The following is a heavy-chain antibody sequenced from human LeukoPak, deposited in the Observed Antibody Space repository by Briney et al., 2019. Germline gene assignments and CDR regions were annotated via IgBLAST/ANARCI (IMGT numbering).Heavy chain of an antibody. CDR3: ARDGAAGT. V-gene: IGHV4-61*08. J-gene: IGHJ5*02. CDR2: IYYSGST. Sequence: SETLSLTCTVSGGFISSGDYYWSRIRQPPGKGLEWIGYIYYSGSTNYNPSLKSRVTISVDTSKNQFSLKLSYVTAADTAVYSCARDGAAGTWGQGTLVTVSS. CDR1: GGFISSGDYY. D-gene: IGHD6-13*01.